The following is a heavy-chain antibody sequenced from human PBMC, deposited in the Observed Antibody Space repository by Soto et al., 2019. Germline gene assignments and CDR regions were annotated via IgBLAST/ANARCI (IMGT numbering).Heavy chain of an antibody. Sequence: SDTLSLTCTVSGGSISSYYWSWIRQPPGKGLEWIGYIYYSGSTNYNPSLKSRVTISVDTSKNQFSLKLSSVTAADTAVYYCARRPDVFYNWFDHWGQGPLVTVSS. CDR2: IYYSGST. J-gene: IGHJ5*02. V-gene: IGHV4-59*08. CDR3: ARRPDVFYNWFDH. CDR1: GGSISSYY.